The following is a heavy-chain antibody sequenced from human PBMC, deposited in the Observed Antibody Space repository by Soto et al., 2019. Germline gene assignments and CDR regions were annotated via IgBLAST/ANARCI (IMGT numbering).Heavy chain of an antibody. D-gene: IGHD2-15*01. Sequence: PSETLSLTSTVSGGSISSYYWSWIRQPPGKGLEWIGYIYYSGSTNYNPSLKSRVTISVDTSKNQFSLKLSSVTAADTAVYYCARVVAANCWFDPWGQGTLVTSPQ. V-gene: IGHV4-59*01. J-gene: IGHJ5*02. CDR3: ARVVAANCWFDP. CDR1: GGSISSYY. CDR2: IYYSGST.